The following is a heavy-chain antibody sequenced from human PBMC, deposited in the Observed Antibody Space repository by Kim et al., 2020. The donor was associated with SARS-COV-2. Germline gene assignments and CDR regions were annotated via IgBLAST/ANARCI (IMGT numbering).Heavy chain of an antibody. CDR2: SSSYI. CDR3: ARVGGDY. V-gene: IGHV3-21*01. Sequence: SSSYIYYADSVKGRFTISRDNAKNSLYLQMNSLRAEDTAVYYCARVGGDYWGQGTLVTVSS. J-gene: IGHJ4*02.